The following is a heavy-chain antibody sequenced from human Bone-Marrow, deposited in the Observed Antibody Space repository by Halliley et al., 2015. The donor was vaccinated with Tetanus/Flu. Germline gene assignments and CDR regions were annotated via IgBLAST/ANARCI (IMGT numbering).Heavy chain of an antibody. Sequence: QLVQSGAEVKKPGSSIKVSCKASGGTFSTSSINWVRQAPGQGLEWMGMIIPIFGTTTYAQTFQGRVTITADESTSTAYMELSSLRSEDAAPYFCAKVPQGPPTGRFGADVWGQGTMVTVSS. V-gene: IGHV1-69*18. J-gene: IGHJ6*02. CDR2: IIPIFGTT. CDR1: GGTFSTSS. CDR3: AKVPQGPPTGRFGADV. D-gene: IGHD3-10*01.